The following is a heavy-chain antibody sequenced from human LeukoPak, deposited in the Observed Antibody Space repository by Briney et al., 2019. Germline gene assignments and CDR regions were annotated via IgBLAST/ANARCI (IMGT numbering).Heavy chain of an antibody. V-gene: IGHV4-38-2*02. J-gene: IGHJ5*02. CDR1: GYSISSGYY. CDR3: ARDPGWQQLFWFDP. Sequence: SETLSLTCAVSGYSISSGYYWGWIRQPPGKGLEWIGSIYHSGSTYHNPSLKSRVTISVDTSKNQFSLKLSSVTAADTAVYYCARDPGWQQLFWFDPWGQGTLVTVSS. CDR2: IYHSGST. D-gene: IGHD6-13*01.